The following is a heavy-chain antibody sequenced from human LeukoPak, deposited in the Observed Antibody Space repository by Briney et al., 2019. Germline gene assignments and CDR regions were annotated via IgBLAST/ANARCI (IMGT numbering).Heavy chain of an antibody. CDR3: ARATRIYSSGWYYSFDY. V-gene: IGHV3-74*01. J-gene: IGHJ4*02. CDR2: INVDGSGA. CDR1: GFTFSTYW. Sequence: PGGSLRLSCAASGFTFSTYWMHWVRQAPGKGLVWVSHINVDGSGATYADSVKGRLTISRDNAKNTLYLHMNSLRAEDTAVYYCARATRIYSSGWYYSFDYWGQGTLVTVSS. D-gene: IGHD6-19*01.